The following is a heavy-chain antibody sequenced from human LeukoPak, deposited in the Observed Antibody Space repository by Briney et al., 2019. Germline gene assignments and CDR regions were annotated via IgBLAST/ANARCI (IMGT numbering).Heavy chain of an antibody. D-gene: IGHD6-19*01. Sequence: QPGGSLRLSCAASGFTFSSYAMSWVRQAPGKGLEGVSAISGSGGSTYYADSVKGRFTISRDNSKNTLYLQMNSLRAEDTAVYYCAKDPPYSSGWHDAFDIWGQGTMVTVSS. J-gene: IGHJ3*02. CDR1: GFTFSSYA. V-gene: IGHV3-23*01. CDR2: ISGSGGST. CDR3: AKDPPYSSGWHDAFDI.